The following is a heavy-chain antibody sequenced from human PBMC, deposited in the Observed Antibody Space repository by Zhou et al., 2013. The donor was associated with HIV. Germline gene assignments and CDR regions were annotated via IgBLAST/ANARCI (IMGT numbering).Heavy chain of an antibody. Sequence: QVQLQESGPGLVKPSQTLSLTCSVSGDSISGGSYYWSWIRQPAGKGLEWIGHIYTSGSTNYNPSLKSRVTISVDTSKNQFSLKLSSVTAADTAVYYCAKGSGGWGFDAFDIWGQGTMVTVSS. J-gene: IGHJ3*02. D-gene: IGHD6-19*01. CDR1: GDSISGGSYY. CDR3: AKGSGGWGFDAFDI. V-gene: IGHV4-61*09. CDR2: IYTSGST.